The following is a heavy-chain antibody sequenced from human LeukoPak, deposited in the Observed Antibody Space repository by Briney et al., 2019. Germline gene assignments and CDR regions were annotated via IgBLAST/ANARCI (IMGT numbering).Heavy chain of an antibody. V-gene: IGHV1-18*01. J-gene: IGHJ4*02. Sequence: GASVKVSCKASGYTFTSYGISWVRQAPGQGLEWMGWVSAYNGNTNYAQKLQGRVTMTTDTSTSTAYMELRSLRSDDTAVYYCARDARIQLWLDLVVVSSYFDYWGQGTLVTVSS. CDR1: GYTFTSYG. CDR2: VSAYNGNT. CDR3: ARDARIQLWLDLVVVSSYFDY. D-gene: IGHD5-18*01.